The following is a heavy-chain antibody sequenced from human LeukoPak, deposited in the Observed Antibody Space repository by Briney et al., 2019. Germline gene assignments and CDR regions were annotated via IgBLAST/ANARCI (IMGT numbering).Heavy chain of an antibody. J-gene: IGHJ4*02. CDR1: GFSFSDHS. Sequence: GGSLRLSCAASGFSFSDHSMSWVRQAPGEGLEWVSSISGSGGSSFYADSVKGRFTVSRDNSKKTLYLQMNSLRAEDTAIYYRAKGTWIGSGTYYEPSRYFDYWGQGTPVTISS. V-gene: IGHV3-23*01. CDR3: AKGTWIGSGTYYEPSRYFDY. D-gene: IGHD3-10*01. CDR2: ISGSGGSS.